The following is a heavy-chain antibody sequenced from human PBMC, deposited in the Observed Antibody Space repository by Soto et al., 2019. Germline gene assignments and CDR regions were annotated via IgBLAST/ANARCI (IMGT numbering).Heavy chain of an antibody. Sequence: EVQLVESGGGLVQPGGSLRLSCAASGFSLYNYAMDWVRQAPXXXXXXVSYISLSSANIHYADSVRGRFTVSRDNAKXXXXXXXXXXXXXXXXXXXXXXXXSRGXEXXXYVDLWGRGTLVTVSS. V-gene: IGHV3-48*01. J-gene: IGHJ2*01. CDR3: XXXXSRGXEXXXYVDL. CDR1: GFSLYNYA. CDR2: ISLSSANI.